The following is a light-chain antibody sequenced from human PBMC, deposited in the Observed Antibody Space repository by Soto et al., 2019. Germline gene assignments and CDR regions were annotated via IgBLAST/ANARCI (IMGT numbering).Light chain of an antibody. Sequence: EIVLTQSPGTLSLSPGERATLSCRASQSVSNNYLAWYQQKPGQAPRLLIYGASNRATGIPARFSGSGSATDFTLTISRLEPEDFAVYFCQQSGSSPLTFGGGTKVEIK. V-gene: IGKV3-20*01. CDR2: GAS. CDR1: QSVSNNY. CDR3: QQSGSSPLT. J-gene: IGKJ4*01.